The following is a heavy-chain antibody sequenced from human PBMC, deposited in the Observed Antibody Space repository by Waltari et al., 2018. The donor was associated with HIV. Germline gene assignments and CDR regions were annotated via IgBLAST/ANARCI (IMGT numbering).Heavy chain of an antibody. CDR1: GFTLTHSW. V-gene: IGHV3-74*01. D-gene: IGHD2-15*01. Sequence: VQLVESGGGLFQQGGSLRLSCEPSGFTLTHSWVHWVRPVPGKGLVWVSRINPDGTDTRYADSVKGRFTISRDNAKNTVYLQVNSLRGEDTSVYYCARGKDCGGGTCDGYHYYGLDVWGQGTTVTVSS. J-gene: IGHJ6*02. CDR2: INPDGTDT. CDR3: ARGKDCGGGTCDGYHYYGLDV.